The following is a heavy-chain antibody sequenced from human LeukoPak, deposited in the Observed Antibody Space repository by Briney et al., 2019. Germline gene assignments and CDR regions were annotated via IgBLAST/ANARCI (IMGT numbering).Heavy chain of an antibody. CDR1: GYTFTGYY. V-gene: IGHV1-2*02. D-gene: IGHD3-22*01. J-gene: IGHJ4*02. CDR2: INPNSGGT. CDR3: ATVFRPPPIDYYDSSGYPFDY. Sequence: GASVKVSCKASGYTFTGYYIHWVRQAPGQGLEWMGWINPNSGGTNYAQKFQGRVTMTRDTSISTAYMELSSLRSEDTAVYYCATVFRPPPIDYYDSSGYPFDYWGQGTLVTVSS.